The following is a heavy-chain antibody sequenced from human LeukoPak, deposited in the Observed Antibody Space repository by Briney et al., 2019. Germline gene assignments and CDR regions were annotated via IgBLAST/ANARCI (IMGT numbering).Heavy chain of an antibody. V-gene: IGHV3-43*02. D-gene: IGHD5-12*01. CDR3: ARDTPGGYDYPV. J-gene: IGHJ4*02. Sequence: PGGSLRPTCAASGFTFVDYPMHWVGQPPGKELAGVSLICGVGGSTYYAGSVKGRFTVSRDNSKNPLFVQINSLRTGDTAFYFCARDTPGGYDYPVWGQGTLVTVSS. CDR2: ICGVGGST. CDR1: GFTFVDYP.